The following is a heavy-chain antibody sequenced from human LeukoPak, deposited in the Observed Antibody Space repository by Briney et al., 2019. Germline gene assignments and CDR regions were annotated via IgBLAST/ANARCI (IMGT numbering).Heavy chain of an antibody. CDR1: GFTFSSYS. J-gene: IGHJ4*02. D-gene: IGHD3-9*01. CDR2: ISSSSSYI. V-gene: IGHV3-21*01. Sequence: PGGSLRLSCAPSGFTFSSYSMNWVRQAPGKGLEWVSSISSSSSYIYYADSVKGRFTISRDNSKNTLYLQMNSLRAEDTAVYYCARDEPYYDILTGYCPPEPTYSFDYWGQGTLVTVSS. CDR3: ARDEPYYDILTGYCPPEPTYSFDY.